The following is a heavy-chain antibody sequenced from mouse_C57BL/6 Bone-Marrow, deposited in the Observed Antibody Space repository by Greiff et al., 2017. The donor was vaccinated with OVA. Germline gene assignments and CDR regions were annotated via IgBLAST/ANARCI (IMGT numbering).Heavy chain of an antibody. CDR3: AREISDWYFDV. CDR2: SRNKANDYTT. CDR1: GFTFSDFY. V-gene: IGHV7-1*01. J-gene: IGHJ1*03. Sequence: EVKLLESGGGLVQSGRSLRLSCATSGFTFSDFYMEWVRQAPGKGLEWIAASRNKANDYTTEYSASVKGRFIVSRDTSQSILYLQMNALRAEDTAIYYCAREISDWYFDVWGTGTTVTVSS. D-gene: IGHD3-1*01.